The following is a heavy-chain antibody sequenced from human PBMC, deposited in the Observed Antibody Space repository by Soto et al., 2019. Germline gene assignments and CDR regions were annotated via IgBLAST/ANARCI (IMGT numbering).Heavy chain of an antibody. J-gene: IGHJ6*02. Sequence: GGSLRLYCAASRFTVSSNYMSWVRQAPGKGLEWVSVIYSGGNTYYADSEKGRFTIYNDNSKNTLYLKMKNQRDKCTDMYYSARDRLLYYGSGSYYNPGYYYYGMDVWGQGT. CDR3: ARDRLLYYGSGSYYNPGYYYYGMDV. V-gene: IGHV3-53*01. CDR2: IYSGGNT. D-gene: IGHD3-10*01. CDR1: RFTVSSNY.